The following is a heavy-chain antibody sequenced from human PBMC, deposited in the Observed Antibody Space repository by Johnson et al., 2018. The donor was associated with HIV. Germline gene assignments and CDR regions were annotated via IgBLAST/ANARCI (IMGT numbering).Heavy chain of an antibody. V-gene: IGHV3-66*01. CDR2: IYSAGNT. CDR3: ARAAAARSTGHDALDI. CDR1: GFTVSCNY. J-gene: IGHJ3*02. Sequence: VQLVESGGGLVQPGGSLRLSCAASGFTVSCNYLTLVRQAPGKGLEWVSLIYSAGNTFYTDSVKGRFTISRDNSKNTLYLQMSSLRVEDTAMYYCARAAAARSTGHDALDIWGQGTMVTVSS. D-gene: IGHD6-6*01.